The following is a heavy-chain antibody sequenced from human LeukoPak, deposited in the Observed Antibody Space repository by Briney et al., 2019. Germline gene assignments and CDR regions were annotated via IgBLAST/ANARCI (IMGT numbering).Heavy chain of an antibody. J-gene: IGHJ4*02. CDR1: GFTFSDYS. V-gene: IGHV3-66*01. Sequence: GGSLRLSCVASGFTFSDYSMNWVRQAPGKALEWVSTIYSGGGTYYVDSVKGRFTVSRDNSKNTLYIQMNSLRAEDTAVYYCARDVPNNWGLGYWGQGTLVTVSS. CDR2: IYSGGGT. CDR3: ARDVPNNWGLGY. D-gene: IGHD7-27*01.